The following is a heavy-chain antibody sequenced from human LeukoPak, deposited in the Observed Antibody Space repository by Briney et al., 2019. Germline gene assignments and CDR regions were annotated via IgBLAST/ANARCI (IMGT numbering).Heavy chain of an antibody. V-gene: IGHV3-23*01. D-gene: IGHD5-18*01. J-gene: IGHJ4*02. CDR3: AKGYSYGYYFDY. CDR2: ISGSGGST. Sequence: GGSLRLSCAASGFTFSSYAMSWVRQAPGRGLEWVSAISGSGGSTYYADSVKGRFTISRDNSKNTLYLQMNSLRAEDTAVYYCAKGYSYGYYFDYWGQGTLVTVSS. CDR1: GFTFSSYA.